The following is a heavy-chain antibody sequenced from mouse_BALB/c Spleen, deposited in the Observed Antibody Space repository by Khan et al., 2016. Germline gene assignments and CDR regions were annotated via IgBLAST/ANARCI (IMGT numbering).Heavy chain of an antibody. D-gene: IGHD1-1*01. Sequence: EVKLLESGGGLVQPGGSLKLSCAASRFDFRRYWMSWVRQAPGKGLDWIGEINPDSRTINYTPSLKDKFTISRDNAKSTLYLQMSKVRSEDTALYYCARAGYYWYLAYWGQGTLVSVSA. CDR2: INPDSRTI. V-gene: IGHV4-1*02. CDR3: ARAGYYWYLAY. J-gene: IGHJ3*01. CDR1: RFDFRRYW.